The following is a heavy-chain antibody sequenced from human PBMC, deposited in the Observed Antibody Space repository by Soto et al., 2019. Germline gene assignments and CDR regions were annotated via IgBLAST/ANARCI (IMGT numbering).Heavy chain of an antibody. V-gene: IGHV1-3*01. D-gene: IGHD3-10*01. CDR1: GYTFANYA. CDR2: INAANGNT. CDR3: ARGPLLLKYYYGMDV. Sequence: ASVKVSCKASGYTFANYAMHWVRQAPGQRLEWMGWINAANGNTKYSQRFQGRVTITRDTSARTVYMELSSVTAADTAVYYCARGPLLLKYYYGMDVWGQGTTVTVSS. J-gene: IGHJ6*02.